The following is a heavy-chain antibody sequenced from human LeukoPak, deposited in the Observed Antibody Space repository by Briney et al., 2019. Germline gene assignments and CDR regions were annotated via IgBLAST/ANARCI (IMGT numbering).Heavy chain of an antibody. CDR1: GFTFSSYA. J-gene: IGHJ4*02. D-gene: IGHD6-13*01. CDR3: AKDSDRIGAAGAFDY. V-gene: IGHV3-23*01. Sequence: GGPLRLSCAASGFTFSSYAMRWVRQAPGKSLEWVSAISGSGGSTYYQDPVKGRFNISRDNAQNALYLQMDSCRAEDTAVYYCAKDSDRIGAAGAFDYWGQGTLVTVSS. CDR2: ISGSGGST.